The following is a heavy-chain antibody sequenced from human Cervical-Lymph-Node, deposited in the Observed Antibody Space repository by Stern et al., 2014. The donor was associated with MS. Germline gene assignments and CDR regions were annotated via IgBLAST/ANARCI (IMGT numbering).Heavy chain of an antibody. CDR1: GFTFRSYR. D-gene: IGHD4-23*01. CDR3: ARDTVGDKRGDY. Sequence: VQLVESGGGLVQPGGSLRLSCIVSGFTFRSYRMSWVRQAPGKGLECVSYISSSGTTIDYTDSVKGRFTISRDNAKNSLYLQMDSLRDEDTAVYYCARDTVGDKRGDYWGRGTLVTVSS. J-gene: IGHJ4*02. CDR2: ISSSGTTI. V-gene: IGHV3-48*02.